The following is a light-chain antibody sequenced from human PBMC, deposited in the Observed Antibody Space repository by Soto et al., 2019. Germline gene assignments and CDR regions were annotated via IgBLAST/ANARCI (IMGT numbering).Light chain of an antibody. CDR1: QSISSW. CDR3: QQYKSYSPLT. Sequence: DIQMTQSPSTLSASVGDRVTITCRASQSISSWLAWYQQIPGKAPKLLIYDASSLESGVPSRFSGSGSGTEFTLTTSSLQPDDFATFYCQQYKSYSPLTFGGGTKVEI. V-gene: IGKV1-5*01. CDR2: DAS. J-gene: IGKJ4*01.